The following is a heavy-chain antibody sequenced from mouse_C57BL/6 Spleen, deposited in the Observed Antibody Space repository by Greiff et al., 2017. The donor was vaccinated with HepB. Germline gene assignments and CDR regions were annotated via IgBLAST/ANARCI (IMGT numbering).Heavy chain of an antibody. Sequence: QVQLQQPGAELVRPGSSVKLSCKASGYTFTSYWMHWVKQRPIQGLEWIGNIDPSDSETHYNQKFKDKATLTVDKSSSTAYMPLSSLTSEDSAVYYCARWSYYGSSGDYYAMDYWGQGTSVTVSS. CDR3: ARWSYYGSSGDYYAMDY. D-gene: IGHD1-1*01. V-gene: IGHV1-52*01. CDR2: IDPSDSET. J-gene: IGHJ4*01. CDR1: GYTFTSYW.